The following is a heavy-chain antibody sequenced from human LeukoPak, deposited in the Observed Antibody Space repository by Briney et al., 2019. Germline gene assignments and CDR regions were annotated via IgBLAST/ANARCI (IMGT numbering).Heavy chain of an antibody. Sequence: GGSLRLSCAASGFTFSTYWMHWVRQAPGKGLVWVSHIKTDGSSTTYADSVKGRFTISRDNAKNTLYLQMNSLRAEDTAVYYCTKDHTSSSLDYWGQGTLVTVSS. CDR1: GFTFSTYW. CDR2: IKTDGSST. V-gene: IGHV3-74*01. J-gene: IGHJ4*02. CDR3: TKDHTSSSLDY. D-gene: IGHD6-6*01.